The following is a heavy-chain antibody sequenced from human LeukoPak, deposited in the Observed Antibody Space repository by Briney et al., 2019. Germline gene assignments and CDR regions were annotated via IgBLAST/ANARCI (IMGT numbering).Heavy chain of an antibody. CDR1: GFTFSSYS. V-gene: IGHV3-21*01. J-gene: IGHJ3*02. CDR2: ISSSSSYI. D-gene: IGHD3-16*01. CDR3: ARVYAWGSYEWNSPGRYAFDI. Sequence: PGGSLRLSRAASGFTFSSYSMNWVRQAPGKGLEWVSSISSSSSYIYYADSVKGRFTISRDNAKNSLYLQMNSLRAEDTAVYYCARVYAWGSYEWNSPGRYAFDIWGQGTMVSVST.